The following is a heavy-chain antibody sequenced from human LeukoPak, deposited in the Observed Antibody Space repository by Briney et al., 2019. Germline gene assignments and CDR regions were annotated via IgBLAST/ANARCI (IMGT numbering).Heavy chain of an antibody. V-gene: IGHV3-23*01. J-gene: IGHJ5*02. CDR1: GLTFSSYA. CDR3: ATAAGLDP. D-gene: IGHD6-13*01. CDR2: IGGSGGGT. Sequence: PGGSLRLSCAASGLTFSSYAMSWVRQAPGKGLEWVSGIGGSGGGTYHADSVKGRFTISRDNSNNTLYLQMNSLRVEDTAVYYCATAAGLDPWGQGTLVTVSS.